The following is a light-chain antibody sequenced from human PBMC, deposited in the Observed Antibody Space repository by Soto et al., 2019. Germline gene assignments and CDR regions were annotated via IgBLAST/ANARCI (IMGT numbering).Light chain of an antibody. CDR2: GAS. V-gene: IGKV3-15*01. Sequence: EILMTQSPATLSVSPGERATLSCRASQSVSSNLAWHQQKPGQAPRLLIYGASTRATGIPARFSGSGSGTEFTLTISSLQSEDFAVYYCQQYNNWPWTFGQGTKVDIK. CDR3: QQYNNWPWT. CDR1: QSVSSN. J-gene: IGKJ1*01.